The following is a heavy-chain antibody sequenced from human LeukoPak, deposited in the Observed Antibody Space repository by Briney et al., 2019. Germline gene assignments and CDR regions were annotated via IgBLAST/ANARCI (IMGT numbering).Heavy chain of an antibody. Sequence: GGSLRLSCAASGFTFSSYWMHWVRQAPGKGLVWVSRINSDGSSTSYADSVKGRFTISRDNAKSTLYLQMNSLRAEDTAVYYCAREGYSYAFDYWGQGTLVTVSS. V-gene: IGHV3-74*01. D-gene: IGHD5-18*01. J-gene: IGHJ4*02. CDR3: AREGYSYAFDY. CDR2: INSDGSST. CDR1: GFTFSSYW.